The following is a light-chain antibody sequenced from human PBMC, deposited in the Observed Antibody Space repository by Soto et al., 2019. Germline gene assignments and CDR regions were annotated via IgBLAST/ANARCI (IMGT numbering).Light chain of an antibody. V-gene: IGKV1-5*01. CDR2: DAS. Sequence: DIQMTQSPSTLSASVGDRVTISCRASQSIGGWLAWYQQKPGKAPRLLTFDASSVESGVPSRFSGSRSGTLFTLTISSLQPDDFASYYCQHYHSFPYSFGQGTKLDIK. CDR1: QSIGGW. CDR3: QHYHSFPYS. J-gene: IGKJ2*03.